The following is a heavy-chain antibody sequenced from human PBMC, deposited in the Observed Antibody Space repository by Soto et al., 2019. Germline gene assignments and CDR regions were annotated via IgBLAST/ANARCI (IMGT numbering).Heavy chain of an antibody. CDR3: ARSEATGLDY. J-gene: IGHJ4*02. Sequence: SETLSLTCTVSGGSISSSSYYWGWIRQPPGKGLEWIGSFYYSGSTYYNPSLKSRLTISVDTSKNQFSLKLSSVTAADTAVYYCARSEATGLDYWGQGTLVTVSS. V-gene: IGHV4-39*01. CDR2: FYYSGST. CDR1: GGSISSSSYY. D-gene: IGHD1-26*01.